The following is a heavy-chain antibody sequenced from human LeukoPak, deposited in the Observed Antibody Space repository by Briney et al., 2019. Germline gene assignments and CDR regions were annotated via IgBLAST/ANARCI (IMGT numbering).Heavy chain of an antibody. Sequence: PGGSLRLSCAASGFTFSNYAMRWVRQAPGKGLEWVSGISGSGDSTYYADSVKGRFTISRDNSKNTLYLQMNSLRAEDTAMYHCVTQWDGGAGAFDTWGQGTMVTVSS. CDR1: GFTFSNYA. D-gene: IGHD1-26*01. J-gene: IGHJ3*02. CDR3: VTQWDGGAGAFDT. V-gene: IGHV3-23*01. CDR2: ISGSGDST.